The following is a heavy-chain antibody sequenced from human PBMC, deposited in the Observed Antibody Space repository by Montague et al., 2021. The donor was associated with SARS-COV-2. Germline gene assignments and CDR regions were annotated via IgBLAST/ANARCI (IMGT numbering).Heavy chain of an antibody. V-gene: IGHV2-5*02. CDR3: APLGFDSRSYYTPHNWFDP. CDR1: GISLSTRGVG. Sequence: PALVKPTQTLTLTCTFTGISLSTRGVGVAWIRQPPGKALEWLALIYWDDDERYSPSMRSRLTITKDTSENQVVLRMTNMDPMDTATYYCAPLGFDSRSYYTPHNWFDPWGQGILVTVSS. J-gene: IGHJ5*02. D-gene: IGHD3-10*01. CDR2: IYWDDDE.